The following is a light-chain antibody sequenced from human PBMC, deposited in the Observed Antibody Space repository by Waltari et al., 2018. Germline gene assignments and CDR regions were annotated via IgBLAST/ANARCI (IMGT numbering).Light chain of an antibody. Sequence: QSALTQPASVSGSPGQSLTIPCTGTSSDVGGYNSVSWYQHHPGKAPKVIIYDVSQRPSGVSNRFSGSKSGNTASLTISGLQPEDEADYFCCSYAGNYIHVLFGGGTKLTVL. V-gene: IGLV2-23*02. CDR1: SSDVGGYNS. CDR2: DVS. J-gene: IGLJ2*01. CDR3: CSYAGNYIHVL.